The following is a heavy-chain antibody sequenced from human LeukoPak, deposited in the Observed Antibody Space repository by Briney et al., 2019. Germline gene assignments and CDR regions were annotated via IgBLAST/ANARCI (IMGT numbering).Heavy chain of an antibody. Sequence: GGPLRLSCGVCGYTFRRYWVHCVRDAPGKGVVWVSRNKSDGSSTNCADSVKRRCTISRDNAQNTLYLHMNSLRDEDTAVYYCEREFRVLPDIWGQGTMVTVSS. CDR2: NKSDGSST. CDR1: GYTFRRYW. D-gene: IGHD2-8*02. V-gene: IGHV3-74*01. CDR3: EREFRVLPDI. J-gene: IGHJ3*02.